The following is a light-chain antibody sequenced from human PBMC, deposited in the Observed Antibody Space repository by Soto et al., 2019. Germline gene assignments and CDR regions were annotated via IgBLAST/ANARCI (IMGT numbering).Light chain of an antibody. Sequence: QSALTQPPSASGSPGQSVTISCTGTSSDVGGYNYVSWYQQHPGKVPKLMIYEVTKRPSGVPDRFSGSKSGNTASLTVSGVQAEDEADYYCSSYAGSNIVVFGGGTKLTVL. CDR3: SSYAGSNIVV. J-gene: IGLJ2*01. CDR1: SSDVGGYNY. V-gene: IGLV2-8*01. CDR2: EVT.